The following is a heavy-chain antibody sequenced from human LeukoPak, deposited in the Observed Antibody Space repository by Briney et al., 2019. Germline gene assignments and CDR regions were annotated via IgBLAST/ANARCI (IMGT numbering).Heavy chain of an antibody. J-gene: IGHJ4*02. CDR3: ARGSINYNSGGYYDNPPLDY. CDR2: INPSGGST. D-gene: IGHD3-22*01. Sequence: ASVRVSCKASGYTFTSYYMNWVRQAPGQGLEWMGMINPSGGSTIYAQKFQGRVTVTRDTSTSTVYMELSSLRSEDTAVYYCARGSINYNSGGYYDNPPLDYWGQGTLVTVSS. CDR1: GYTFTSYY. V-gene: IGHV1-46*01.